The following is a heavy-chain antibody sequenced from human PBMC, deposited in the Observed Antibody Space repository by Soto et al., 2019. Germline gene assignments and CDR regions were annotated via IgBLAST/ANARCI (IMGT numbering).Heavy chain of an antibody. CDR3: ASSRGEYCSGGSCYFYYYYGMDV. CDR1: GYTFTSYA. CDR2: INAGNGNT. Sequence: ASVKVSCKASGYTFTSYAMHWVRQAPGQRLEWMGWINAGNGNTKYSQKFQGRVTITRDTSASTAYMELSSLRSEDTAVYYCASSRGEYCSGGSCYFYYYYGMDVWGQGTTVTVS. D-gene: IGHD2-15*01. V-gene: IGHV1-3*01. J-gene: IGHJ6*02.